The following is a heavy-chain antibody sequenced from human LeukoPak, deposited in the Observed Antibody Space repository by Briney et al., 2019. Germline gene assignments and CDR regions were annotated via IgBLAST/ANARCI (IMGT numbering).Heavy chain of an antibody. CDR1: GFTFSSYG. J-gene: IGHJ6*03. CDR3: ARDSPTYYMDV. Sequence: GGSLRLSCAASGFTFSSYGMHWVRQAPGKGLEWVAVISYDGSNKYYADSVKGRFTISRDNSKNTLYLQMNSLRAEDTAVYYCARDSPTYYMDVWGKGTTVTVSS. V-gene: IGHV3-30*03. CDR2: ISYDGSNK.